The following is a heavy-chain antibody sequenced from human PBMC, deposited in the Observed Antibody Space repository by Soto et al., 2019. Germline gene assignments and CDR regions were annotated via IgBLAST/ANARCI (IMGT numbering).Heavy chain of an antibody. CDR1: GFSFSSYA. CDR3: AKDLWPERGSGSPLDY. V-gene: IGHV3-30*18. J-gene: IGHJ4*02. CDR2: ITYDGSNK. Sequence: QVQLVESGGGVVQPGGSLRVSCAASGFSFSSYAMHWVRQAPGKGLERVAGITYDGSNKYYADSVKGRFTVSRDTSKHTRFLQMNSLRVEDTAVYHCAKDLWPERGSGSPLDYWGQGTLVTVSS. D-gene: IGHD6-19*01.